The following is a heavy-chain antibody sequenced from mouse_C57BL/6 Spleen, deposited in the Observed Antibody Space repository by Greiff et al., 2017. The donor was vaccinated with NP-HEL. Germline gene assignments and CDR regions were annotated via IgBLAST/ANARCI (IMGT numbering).Heavy chain of an antibody. J-gene: IGHJ2*01. D-gene: IGHD1-1*01. V-gene: IGHV1-69*01. Sequence: QVQLKQPGAELVMPGASVKLSCKASGYTFTSYWMHWVKQRPGQGLEWIGEIDPSDSYTNYNQKFKGKSTLTVDKSSSTAYMQLSSLTSEDSAVYYCARTTYYYGSREGYFDYWGQGTTLTVSS. CDR1: GYTFTSYW. CDR2: IDPSDSYT. CDR3: ARTTYYYGSREGYFDY.